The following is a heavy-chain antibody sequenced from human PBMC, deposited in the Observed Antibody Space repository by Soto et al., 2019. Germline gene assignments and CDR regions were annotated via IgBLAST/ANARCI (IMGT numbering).Heavy chain of an antibody. CDR3: ARDYCSGGNCYSMAFDI. CDR2: IWYDGSNK. D-gene: IGHD2-15*01. Sequence: QVQLVESGGGVVQPGRSLRLSCAASGFTFSSYGMQWVRQAPGKGLEWVAVIWYDGSNKYYADSVKGRFTISRDNSKNTLDLQMNSLRAEDTAVYYCARDYCSGGNCYSMAFDIWGQGTMVTVSS. CDR1: GFTFSSYG. V-gene: IGHV3-33*01. J-gene: IGHJ3*02.